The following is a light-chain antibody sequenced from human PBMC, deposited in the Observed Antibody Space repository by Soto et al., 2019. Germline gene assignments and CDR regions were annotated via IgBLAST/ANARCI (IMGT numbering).Light chain of an antibody. Sequence: QSVLTQPPSVAAAPGQKVTISCSGSSSNIEKNYVSWYWQLPGTAPKLLIYEDNKRPTGIPDRFSGSKSGTSATLGISGLEPGDEADYYCATWDSSLSGGVFGTGTK. CDR3: ATWDSSLSGGV. J-gene: IGLJ1*01. CDR1: SSNIEKNY. CDR2: EDN. V-gene: IGLV1-51*02.